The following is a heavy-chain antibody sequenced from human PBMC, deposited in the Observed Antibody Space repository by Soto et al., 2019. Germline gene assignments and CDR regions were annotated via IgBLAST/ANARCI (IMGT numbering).Heavy chain of an antibody. CDR3: AKSPGMYYYDSSGYYHYDY. V-gene: IGHV3-23*01. J-gene: IGHJ4*02. D-gene: IGHD3-22*01. CDR2: ISGSGVST. Sequence: GGSLRIFCAASGFTFSSYAMSWVRPAPGEGLEWVSAISGSGVSTYYADSVKGRFTISRDNSKNTLYLQMNSLRAEDTAVYYCAKSPGMYYYDSSGYYHYDYWGQGTLVTVSS. CDR1: GFTFSSYA.